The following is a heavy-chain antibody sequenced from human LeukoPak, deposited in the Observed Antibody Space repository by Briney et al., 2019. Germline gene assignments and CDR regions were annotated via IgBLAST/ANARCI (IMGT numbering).Heavy chain of an antibody. CDR1: GGSISSYY. V-gene: IGHV4-59*08. Sequence: SETLSLTCTVSGGSISSYYWSWIRQPPGKGLEWIGYIYYGGSTNDNPSLKSRVTISVDTSKNQFSLKMSSVTAADTAVYYCARRMVRGVNDAFDIWGQGTMVTVSS. CDR2: IYYGGST. CDR3: ARRMVRGVNDAFDI. J-gene: IGHJ3*02. D-gene: IGHD3-10*01.